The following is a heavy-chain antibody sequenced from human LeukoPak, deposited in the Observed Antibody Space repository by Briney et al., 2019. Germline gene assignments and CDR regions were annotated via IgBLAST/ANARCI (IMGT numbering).Heavy chain of an antibody. Sequence: GESLEISCEGSGYRFTSSWIGWVRQMPGKGLEWMGIINPGDSDTRYSPSFQGQVTISADKSISTAYLQWSSLKASDTAMFYCATYAGTSSKYFQYWGQGTLVTVSS. V-gene: IGHV5-51*01. J-gene: IGHJ1*01. CDR1: GYRFTSSW. CDR3: ATYAGTSSKYFQY. D-gene: IGHD3-10*01. CDR2: INPGDSDT.